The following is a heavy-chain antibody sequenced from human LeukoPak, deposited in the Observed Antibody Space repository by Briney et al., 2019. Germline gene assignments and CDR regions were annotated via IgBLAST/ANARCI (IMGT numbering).Heavy chain of an antibody. J-gene: IGHJ3*02. CDR2: IYYSGNT. D-gene: IGHD3-16*01. V-gene: IGHV4-59*08. CDR3: ARHPPRGQLGTAFDI. Sequence: SETLSLTCTVSGGSITNYYWSWIRQPPGEELEWIGYIYYSGNTNYNPSLGSRVTISVDTSKNHLSLRLTSVTAADTAIYYCARHPPRGQLGTAFDIWGQGTMVTVSS. CDR1: GGSITNYY.